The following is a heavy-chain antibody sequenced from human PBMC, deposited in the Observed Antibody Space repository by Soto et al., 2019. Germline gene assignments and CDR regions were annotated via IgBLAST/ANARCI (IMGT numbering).Heavy chain of an antibody. CDR1: GYTFTSYA. Sequence: QVPLVQSGAEVKKPGASVKVSCKASGYTFTSYAMHWVRQAPGQRLEWMGWINAGNGNTKYSQKFQGRVTITRDTSASTAYMELSSLRSEDTAVYYCARPDSSGYYGDYWGQGTLVTVSS. D-gene: IGHD3-22*01. V-gene: IGHV1-3*01. CDR2: INAGNGNT. J-gene: IGHJ4*02. CDR3: ARPDSSGYYGDY.